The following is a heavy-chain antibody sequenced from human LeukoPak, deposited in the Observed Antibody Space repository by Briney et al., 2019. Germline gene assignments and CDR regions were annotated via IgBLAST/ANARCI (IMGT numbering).Heavy chain of an antibody. Sequence: ASVNVSCKASGYTFTSYYMHWVRQAPGQGLEWMGIINPSGGSTSYTQKFQGRVTMTRDTSTSTVYMELSSLRSEDTAVYYCARDWSMTIFGVVSDYWGQGTLVTVSS. CDR1: GYTFTSYY. J-gene: IGHJ4*02. V-gene: IGHV1-46*01. D-gene: IGHD3-3*01. CDR2: INPSGGST. CDR3: ARDWSMTIFGVVSDY.